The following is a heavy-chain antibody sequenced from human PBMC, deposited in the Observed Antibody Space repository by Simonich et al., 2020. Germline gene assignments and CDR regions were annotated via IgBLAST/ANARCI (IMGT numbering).Heavy chain of an antibody. D-gene: IGHD2-21*01. CDR1: GYTFTGYY. CDR3: ARNGLVGILKAFDI. J-gene: IGHJ3*02. Sequence: QVRLVQSGAEVKKPGASVKVSCKASGYTFTGYYMHWVRQAPGQGLEGMGWINPNSGGTNYAQKWQGRVTMTRDTSISTAYMELSRLRSDDTAVYYCARNGLVGILKAFDIWGQGTMVTVSS. V-gene: IGHV1-2*02. CDR2: INPNSGGT.